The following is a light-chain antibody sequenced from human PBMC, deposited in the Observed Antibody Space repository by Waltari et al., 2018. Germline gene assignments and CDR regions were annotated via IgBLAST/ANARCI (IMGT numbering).Light chain of an antibody. Sequence: DIVLTQSPGSLYVSLGERATIKYRSTQSLFFRSDNRNYLAWFQQKPGQSPRLLISWASIRESGVPERFSGSGSGTDFTLTITSLHPEDVAMYYCQQYYSSWTFGQGTKVEIK. CDR2: WAS. CDR3: QQYYSSWT. J-gene: IGKJ1*01. V-gene: IGKV4-1*01. CDR1: QSLFFRSDNRNY.